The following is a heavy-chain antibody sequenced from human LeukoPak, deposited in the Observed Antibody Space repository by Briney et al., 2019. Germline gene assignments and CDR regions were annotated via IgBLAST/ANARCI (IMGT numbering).Heavy chain of an antibody. V-gene: IGHV4-59*12. Sequence: SETLSLTCTVSGGSISSYYWSWIRQPPGKGLEWIGFITYSGNTDHNPSLKSRVTISVDASKNQFSLKLSSVTAADTAVYYCARRMIVVFRYFDYWGQGTLVTVSS. CDR1: GGSISSYY. D-gene: IGHD3-22*01. J-gene: IGHJ4*02. CDR2: ITYSGNT. CDR3: ARRMIVVFRYFDY.